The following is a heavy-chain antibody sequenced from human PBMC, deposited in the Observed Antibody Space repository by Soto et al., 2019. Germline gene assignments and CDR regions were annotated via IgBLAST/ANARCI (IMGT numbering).Heavy chain of an antibody. CDR2: IYSGGST. V-gene: IGHV3-53*01. D-gene: IGHD2-2*01. CDR1: GFTVSSNY. CDR3: ARGVGPARRYYYGMDV. Sequence: EVQLVESGGGLIQPGGSLRLSCAASGFTVSSNYMSWVRQAPGKGLEWVSVIYSGGSTYYADSVKGRFTISRDNSKNTLYLQMNSRRAEDTAVYYCARGVGPARRYYYGMDVWGQGTTVTVSS. J-gene: IGHJ6*02.